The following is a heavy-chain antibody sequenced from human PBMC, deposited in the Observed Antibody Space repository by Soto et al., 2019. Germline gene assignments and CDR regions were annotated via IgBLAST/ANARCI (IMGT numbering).Heavy chain of an antibody. CDR2: IIPIFGTA. Sequence: SVKVSCKASGYTFTSYGIRWVRQAPGQGLELMGGIIPIFGTANYAQKFQGRVTITADESTSTAYMELSSLRSEDTAVYYCARVWDIVVVPAAPYGMDVWGQGTTVTV. V-gene: IGHV1-69*13. J-gene: IGHJ6*02. CDR1: GYTFTSYG. CDR3: ARVWDIVVVPAAPYGMDV. D-gene: IGHD2-2*01.